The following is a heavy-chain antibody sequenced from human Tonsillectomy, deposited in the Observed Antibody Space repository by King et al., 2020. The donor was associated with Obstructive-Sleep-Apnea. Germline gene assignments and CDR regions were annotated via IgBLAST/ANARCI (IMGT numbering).Heavy chain of an antibody. D-gene: IGHD6-19*01. CDR2: IDPSDSYT. J-gene: IGHJ4*02. CDR1: GYSFTSYW. V-gene: IGHV5-10-1*03. CDR3: ARRLSGGNSGWYSVPFDY. Sequence: VQLVESGAEVKKPGESLRISCKGSGYSFTSYWISWVRQMPGKGLEWMGRIDPSDSYTHYSPSFQGHVTISADKSISTAYLQWNSLKASDTAMYYCARRLSGGNSGWYSVPFDYWGQGTLATVSS.